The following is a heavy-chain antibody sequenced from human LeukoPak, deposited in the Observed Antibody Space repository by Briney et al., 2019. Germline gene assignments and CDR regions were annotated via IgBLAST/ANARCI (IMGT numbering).Heavy chain of an antibody. CDR1: GYTFTSYA. Sequence: ASVKVSCKASGYTFTSYAMHWVRQAPGQRLEWMGWINAGNGNTKYSQEFQGRVTITRDTSASTAYMELSSLRSEDMAVYYCAKAGSNGYGWGPLNWVDPWGQGTLVTVSS. V-gene: IGHV1-3*03. D-gene: IGHD5-12*01. J-gene: IGHJ5*02. CDR2: INAGNGNT. CDR3: AKAGSNGYGWGPLNWVDP.